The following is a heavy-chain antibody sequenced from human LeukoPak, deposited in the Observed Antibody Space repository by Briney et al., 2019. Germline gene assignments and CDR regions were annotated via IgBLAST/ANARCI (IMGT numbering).Heavy chain of an antibody. CDR2: IYYSGST. J-gene: IGHJ1*01. CDR3: ARDAWAFQH. CDR1: GYSISSGYY. V-gene: IGHV4-38-2*02. Sequence: SETLSLTCTVSGYSISSGYYWGWIRQPPGKGLEWIGYIYYSGSTNYNPSLKSRVTISVDTSKNQFSLRLSSVTAADTAVYYCARDAWAFQHWGQGTLVTVSS.